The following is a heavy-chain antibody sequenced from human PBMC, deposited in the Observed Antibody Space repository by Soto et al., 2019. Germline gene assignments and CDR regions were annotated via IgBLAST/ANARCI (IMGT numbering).Heavy chain of an antibody. CDR2: INHSGST. V-gene: IGHV4-34*01. J-gene: IGHJ4*02. CDR3: ARGPRRAIAARHGFYFDY. Sequence: SETLSLTCAVYGGSFSGYYWSWIRQPPGKGLEWIGEINHSGSTNYNPSLKSRVTISVDTSKNQFSLKLSSVTAADTAVYYCARGPRRAIAARHGFYFDYWGQGTLVTVSS. D-gene: IGHD6-6*01. CDR1: GGSFSGYY.